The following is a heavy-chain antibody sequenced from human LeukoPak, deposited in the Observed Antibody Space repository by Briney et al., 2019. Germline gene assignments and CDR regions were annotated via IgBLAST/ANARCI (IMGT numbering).Heavy chain of an antibody. J-gene: IGHJ4*02. Sequence: PSETLSLTCDVYGGSFIGYYWSWIRQPPGKGLEWIGEINYSGSSNYNPSLKSRVTITVDTSKNQFSLSLSSVTAADTAVYYCARREGLWSYFDSWGQGTLVTVSS. D-gene: IGHD1-26*01. CDR3: ARREGLWSYFDS. V-gene: IGHV4-34*01. CDR1: GGSFIGYY. CDR2: INYSGSS.